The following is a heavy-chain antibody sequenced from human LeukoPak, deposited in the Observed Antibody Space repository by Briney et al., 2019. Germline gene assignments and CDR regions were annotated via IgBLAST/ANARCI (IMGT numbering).Heavy chain of an antibody. CDR3: ARDPSLIMITFGGVMSQHYYYGMDV. Sequence: GGSLRLSCAASGFTFSDYYMSWIRQAPGKGLEWVSYISSSGSTIYYADSVKGRFTISRDNAKNSLYLQMNSLRAEDTAVYYCARDPSLIMITFGGVMSQHYYYGMDVWGQGTTVTVSS. J-gene: IGHJ6*02. D-gene: IGHD3-16*01. V-gene: IGHV3-11*04. CDR2: ISSSGSTI. CDR1: GFTFSDYY.